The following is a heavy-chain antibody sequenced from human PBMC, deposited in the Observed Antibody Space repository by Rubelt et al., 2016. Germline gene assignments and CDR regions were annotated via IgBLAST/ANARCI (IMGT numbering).Heavy chain of an antibody. CDR1: GYSFTSYW. CDR2: IYPGDSDT. J-gene: IGHJ5*02. CDR3: ARVTTVTNDNWFDP. D-gene: IGHD4-17*01. Sequence: EVQLVQSGAEVKKPGESLKISCKGSGYSFTSYWIGWVRQMPGKGLEWMGIIYPGDSDTRYSPCVHGQVTISADKSSSTAYLQWSSLKASDTAMYYCARVTTVTNDNWFDPWGQGTLVTVSS. V-gene: IGHV5-51*01.